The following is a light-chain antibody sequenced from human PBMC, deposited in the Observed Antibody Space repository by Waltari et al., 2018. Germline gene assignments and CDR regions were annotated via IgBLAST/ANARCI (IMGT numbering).Light chain of an antibody. J-gene: IGKJ3*01. CDR2: SAS. CDR1: QSVGRN. Sequence: EIVVTQSPATLSVSPGERATLSCRASQSVGRNLAWYQQKPGQSPRLLIYSASARATGVPDRFSGSGSGTDFTLTISSLQAEDVAVYYCQQYLSIPLTFGPGTKVDIK. V-gene: IGKV3-15*01. CDR3: QQYLSIPLT.